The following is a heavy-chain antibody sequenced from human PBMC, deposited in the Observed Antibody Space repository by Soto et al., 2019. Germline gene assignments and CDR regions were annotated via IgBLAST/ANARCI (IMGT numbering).Heavy chain of an antibody. D-gene: IGHD2-21*01. V-gene: IGHV4-39*01. CDR2: IYYSGST. CDR1: GGSISSSNYY. Sequence: QLQLQESGPGLVKPSETLSLTCPVSGGSISSSNYYRGWIRQPPGKGLEWIGSIYYSGSTYYNPSLKSRVTISVDTSKNQFSLKLSCVTAADTAVYYCARHPLSFGFLLWWFDPWGQGTLVTVSS. CDR3: ARHPLSFGFLLWWFDP. J-gene: IGHJ5*02.